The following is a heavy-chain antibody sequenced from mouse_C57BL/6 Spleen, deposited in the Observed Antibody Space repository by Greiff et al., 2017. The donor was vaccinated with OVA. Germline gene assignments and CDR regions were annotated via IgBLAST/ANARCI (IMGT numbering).Heavy chain of an antibody. V-gene: IGHV5-6*01. CDR2: ISSGGSYT. Sequence: EVQLQESGGDLVKPGGSLKLSCAASGFTFSSYGMSWVRQTPDKRLEWVATISSGGSYTYYPDSVKGRFTISRDNAKNTLYLQMSSLKSEDTAMYYCARRATVAYAMDYWGQGTSVTVSS. D-gene: IGHD1-1*01. CDR1: GFTFSSYG. J-gene: IGHJ4*01. CDR3: ARRATVAYAMDY.